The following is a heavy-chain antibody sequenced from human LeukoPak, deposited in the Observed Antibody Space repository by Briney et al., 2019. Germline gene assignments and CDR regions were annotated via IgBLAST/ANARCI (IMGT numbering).Heavy chain of an antibody. CDR2: IYYSGST. CDR3: ARILIAAAGPGFDY. V-gene: IGHV4-39*01. J-gene: IGHJ4*02. CDR1: GGSISSSSYY. D-gene: IGHD6-13*01. Sequence: PSETLSLTCTVSGGSISSSSYYWGWIRQPPGKGLEWIGSIYYSGSTYYNPSLKSRVTISVDTSKNQFSLKLSSVTAADTAVYYCARILIAAAGPGFDYWGQGTLVTVSS.